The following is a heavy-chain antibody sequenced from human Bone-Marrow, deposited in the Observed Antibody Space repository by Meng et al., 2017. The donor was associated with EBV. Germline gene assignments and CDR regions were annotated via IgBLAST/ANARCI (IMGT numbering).Heavy chain of an antibody. CDR3: ARGGVVPAAIGNWFDP. J-gene: IGHJ5*02. Sequence: GQLQTSRAGLWKPSETLSLTCAVYGVSFSGYNWSWIRQPPGKGLEWIGEINHSGSTNYNPSLKSRVTISVDTSKNQFSLKLSSVTAADTAVYYCARGGVVPAAIGNWFDPWGQGTLVTVSS. V-gene: IGHV4-34*01. D-gene: IGHD2-2*02. CDR2: INHSGST. CDR1: GVSFSGYN.